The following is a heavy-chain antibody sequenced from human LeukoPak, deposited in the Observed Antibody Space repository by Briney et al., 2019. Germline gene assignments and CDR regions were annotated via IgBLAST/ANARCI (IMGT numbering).Heavy chain of an antibody. Sequence: SETLSLTCAVYGGSFRGYYWSRIRQPPGKGLEWIGEINHSGSTNYNPSLKSRVTISVDTSKNQFSLKLSSVTAADTAVYYCARGGHIVLVTANYWYFDLWGRGTLVTVSS. V-gene: IGHV4-34*01. CDR1: GGSFRGYY. CDR3: ARGGHIVLVTANYWYFDL. J-gene: IGHJ2*01. D-gene: IGHD2-21*02. CDR2: INHSGST.